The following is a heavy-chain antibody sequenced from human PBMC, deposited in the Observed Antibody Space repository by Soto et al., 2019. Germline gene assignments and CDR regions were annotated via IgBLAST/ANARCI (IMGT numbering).Heavy chain of an antibody. CDR1: GYTHTFNTYA. Sequence: EVQLLESGGGLVQPGGSLRLSCAGSGYTHTFNTYAMSRVRQAPGKGLEWVAGISPTGGSTYYADSVKGRFTISRDNSKDTLFLQMSSLRVEDAAVYFCAKVTRGIVPTIGVGFDAWGRGALVTVSS. J-gene: IGHJ4*02. CDR3: AKVTRGIVPTIGVGFDA. V-gene: IGHV3-23*01. D-gene: IGHD5-12*01. CDR2: ISPTGGST.